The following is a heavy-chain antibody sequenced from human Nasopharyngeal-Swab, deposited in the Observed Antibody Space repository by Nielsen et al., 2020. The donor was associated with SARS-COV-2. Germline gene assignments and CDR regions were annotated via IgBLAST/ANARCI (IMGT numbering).Heavy chain of an antibody. CDR3: AKSAVAGTERMWYLYYHIDV. CDR2: IGNSGAGT. CDR1: GFTFSSYM. Sequence: GGSLRLSCEASGFTFSSYMMTWVRQTAGKRLEWVASIGNSGAGTYHADSVKGRFTISRDNFKNTLYLEMKYLRAEDTAVYFCAKSAVAGTERMWYLYYHIDVWGKGTSVTVSS. D-gene: IGHD6-19*01. V-gene: IGHV3-23*01. J-gene: IGHJ6*03.